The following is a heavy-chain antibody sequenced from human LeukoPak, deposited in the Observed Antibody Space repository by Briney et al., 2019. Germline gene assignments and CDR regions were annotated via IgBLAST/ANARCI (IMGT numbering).Heavy chain of an antibody. CDR1: GFTFSSYG. Sequence: GGSLRLSCAASGFTFSSYGMHWVRQAPGKGLEWVAVIWYDGSNKYYADSVKGRFTTSRDNSKNTLYLQMNSLRAEDTAVYYCARAGRSDYGSGSFFDYWGQGTLVTVSS. J-gene: IGHJ4*02. CDR2: IWYDGSNK. V-gene: IGHV3-33*01. CDR3: ARAGRSDYGSGSFFDY. D-gene: IGHD3-10*01.